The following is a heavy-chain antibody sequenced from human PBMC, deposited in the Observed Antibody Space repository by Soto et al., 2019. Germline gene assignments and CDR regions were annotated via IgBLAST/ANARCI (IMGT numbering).Heavy chain of an antibody. D-gene: IGHD3-3*01. CDR3: ARDQGYDFWSGYYLHYYYYGMDV. CDR1: GYTFTGYY. V-gene: IGHV1-2*02. J-gene: IGHJ6*02. Sequence: ASVKVSCKASGYTFTGYYMHWVRQAPGQGLEWMGWINPNSGGTNYAQKFQGRVTMTRDTSISTAYMELSRLRSDDPAVYYCARDQGYDFWSGYYLHYYYYGMDVWGQGTTVTVSS. CDR2: INPNSGGT.